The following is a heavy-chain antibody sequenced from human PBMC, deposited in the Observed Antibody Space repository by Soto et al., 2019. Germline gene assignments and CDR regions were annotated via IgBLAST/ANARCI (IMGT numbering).Heavy chain of an antibody. Sequence: GGSLRLSCAASGFTFSSYAMSWVRQAPGKGLEWVSAISGSGGSTYYADSVKGRFTISRDNSKNTLYLQMNSLRAEDTAVYYCASDYGDLAGFGMDVWGQGTTVTVSS. CDR3: ASDYGDLAGFGMDV. CDR1: GFTFSSYA. J-gene: IGHJ6*02. CDR2: ISGSGGST. D-gene: IGHD4-17*01. V-gene: IGHV3-23*01.